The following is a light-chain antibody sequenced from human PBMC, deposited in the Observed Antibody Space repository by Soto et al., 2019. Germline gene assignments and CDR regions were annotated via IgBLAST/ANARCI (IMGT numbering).Light chain of an antibody. Sequence: QSVLTRPPSASGTPGQRVTISCSGSSSNIGGNTVTWYHHLPGTAPKVLIYNNDQRPSGVPDRVSGSKSGTSASLTISGLQSEDEADYYCAAWDDSLNGPMFGGGTKLTVL. J-gene: IGLJ3*02. V-gene: IGLV1-44*01. CDR3: AAWDDSLNGPM. CDR2: NND. CDR1: SSNIGGNT.